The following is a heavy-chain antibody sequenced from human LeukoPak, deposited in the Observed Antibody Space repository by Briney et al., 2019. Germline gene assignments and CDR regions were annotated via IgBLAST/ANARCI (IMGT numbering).Heavy chain of an antibody. V-gene: IGHV3-23*01. CDR1: GLTSSSYA. D-gene: IGHD6-19*01. Sequence: TGASLRLSCAASGLTSSSYAMSWVRHAPGKGVEWVSAISGSGGTTYYADSVKGRFTISRDNSKNPLCQQMNSLRAEDTAVYYCAKDSRIAVAGRGDLDYWGQGTLVTVSS. J-gene: IGHJ4*02. CDR2: ISGSGGTT. CDR3: AKDSRIAVAGRGDLDY.